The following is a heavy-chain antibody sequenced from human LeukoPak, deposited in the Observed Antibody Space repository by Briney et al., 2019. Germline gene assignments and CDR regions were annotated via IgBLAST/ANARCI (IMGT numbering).Heavy chain of an antibody. Sequence: GGSLRLSCAASGFTFSSYSMNWVRQAPGKGLEWVSYISSSSGTTLYADSVKGRFTISRDNAKNSLYLQMSSLRDEDTAVYYCARDSRYAFDIWGQGKMFTVSS. J-gene: IGHJ3*02. CDR1: GFTFSSYS. V-gene: IGHV3-48*02. CDR3: ARDSRYAFDI. CDR2: ISSSSGTT.